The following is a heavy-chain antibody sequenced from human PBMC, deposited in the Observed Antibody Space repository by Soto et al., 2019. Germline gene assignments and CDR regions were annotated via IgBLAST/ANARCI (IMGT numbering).Heavy chain of an antibody. V-gene: IGHV4-59*04. CDR2: IYYSGST. D-gene: IGHD2-21*02. CDR3: ARGGHGGNSALFFDY. Sequence: SETLSLTCTVSGGSISSYYWSWIRQPPGKGLEWIGYIYYSGSTYYNPSLKSRVTISVDTSKNQFSLKLSSVTAADTAVYYCARGGHGGNSALFFDYWGQGTLVTVSS. J-gene: IGHJ4*02. CDR1: GGSISSYY.